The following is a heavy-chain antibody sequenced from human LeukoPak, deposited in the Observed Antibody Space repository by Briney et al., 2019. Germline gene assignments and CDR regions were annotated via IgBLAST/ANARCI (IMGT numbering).Heavy chain of an antibody. D-gene: IGHD3-3*01. CDR2: ISSSSSTI. CDR1: GFTFSSYS. CDR3: ARDSITSFGVINY. V-gene: IGHV3-48*01. Sequence: GGSLRLSCAASGFTFSSYSMNWVRQAPGKGLEWVSYISSSSSTIYYADSVKGRFTISRDNAKNSLYLQMNSLRAEDTAVYYCARDSITSFGVINYWGQGTLVTVSS. J-gene: IGHJ4*02.